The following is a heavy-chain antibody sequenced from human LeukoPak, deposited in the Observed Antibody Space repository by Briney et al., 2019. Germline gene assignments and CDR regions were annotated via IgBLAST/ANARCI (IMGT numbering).Heavy chain of an antibody. CDR3: ARDLGTSIAARPPGY. D-gene: IGHD6-6*01. CDR1: GFTFSSYS. V-gene: IGHV3-21*01. J-gene: IGHJ4*02. Sequence: GRSLRLSCAASGFTFSSYSMSCVRQAPGEGLEWVSSISSSSSYIYYADSVKGRFTISRDNAKNSLYLQMNSLRAEDTAVYYCARDLGTSIAARPPGYWGQGTLVTVSS. CDR2: ISSSSSYI.